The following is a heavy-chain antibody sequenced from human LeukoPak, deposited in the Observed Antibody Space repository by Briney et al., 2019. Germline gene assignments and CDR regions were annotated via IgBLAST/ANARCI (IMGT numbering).Heavy chain of an antibody. D-gene: IGHD3-22*01. CDR1: GFTFSSYA. CDR3: AKDLLRSGYIPSIDY. V-gene: IGHV3-23*01. CDR2: ISGSGGST. Sequence: GGSLRLSCTASGFTFSSYAMSWVRQAPGKGLEWVSAISGSGGSTYYADSVKGRFTISRDNSKNTLYLKMNSLRAEDTAVYYCAKDLLRSGYIPSIDYWGQGTLVTVSS. J-gene: IGHJ4*02.